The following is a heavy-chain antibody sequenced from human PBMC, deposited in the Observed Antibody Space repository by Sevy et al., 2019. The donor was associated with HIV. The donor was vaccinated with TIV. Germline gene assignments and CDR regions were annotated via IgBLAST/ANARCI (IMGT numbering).Heavy chain of an antibody. V-gene: IGHV4-38-2*01. D-gene: IGHD3-9*01. CDR1: GYSISSGYY. Sequence: SETLSLTCAVSGYSISSGYYWGWIRQPPGKGLEGIGSIYHSGSTYYNPSLKSRVTISVDTSKNQFSLKLSSVTAADTAVYYCARVDDILTNYFDYWGQGTLVTVSS. J-gene: IGHJ4*02. CDR3: ARVDDILTNYFDY. CDR2: IYHSGST.